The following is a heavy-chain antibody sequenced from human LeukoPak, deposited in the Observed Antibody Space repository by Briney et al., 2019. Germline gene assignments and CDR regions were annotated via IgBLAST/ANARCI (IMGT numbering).Heavy chain of an antibody. J-gene: IGHJ4*02. CDR3: VRASGSFDY. CDR2: IWSDGSNK. D-gene: IGHD3-10*01. CDR1: GFTFSDYG. V-gene: IGHV3-33*01. Sequence: PGGSLRLSCAASGFTFSDYGIHWVRRAPGKGLEWVAVIWSDGSNKYYADSVKGRFTISRDNSRKTLYLQMNSLRAEDTAVYYCVRASGSFDYWGQGTLATVSS.